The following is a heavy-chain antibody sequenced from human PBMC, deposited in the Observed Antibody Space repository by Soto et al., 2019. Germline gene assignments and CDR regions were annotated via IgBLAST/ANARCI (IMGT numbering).Heavy chain of an antibody. CDR2: ISQSGNT. Sequence: SETLSLTCSIYSGSFSGYYWSWIRQPPGKGLEWIGEISQSGNTNYSPPLKSRVSISIDTSKKQFSLNLASVSAADTAVYYCARAPKVSGSSQTRPDFWGQGTLVTVSS. V-gene: IGHV4-34*01. CDR1: SGSFSGYY. D-gene: IGHD6-6*01. CDR3: ARAPKVSGSSQTRPDF. J-gene: IGHJ4*02.